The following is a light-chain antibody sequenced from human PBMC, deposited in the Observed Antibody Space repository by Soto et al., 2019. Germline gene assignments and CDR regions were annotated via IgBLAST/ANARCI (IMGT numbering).Light chain of an antibody. CDR2: GAS. CDR1: QSVSSN. Sequence: MTQSPSTLSASVGDRVTITCRASQSVSSNLAWYQQKPGQAPRLLIYGASTRATGIPARFSGSGSGTEFTLTISSLQPDDFATYYCQQYNSYTWTFGQGTKVDIK. V-gene: IGKV3-15*01. CDR3: QQYNSYTWT. J-gene: IGKJ1*01.